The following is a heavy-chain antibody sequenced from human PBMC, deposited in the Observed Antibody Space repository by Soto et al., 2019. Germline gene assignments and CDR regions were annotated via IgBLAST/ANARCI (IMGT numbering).Heavy chain of an antibody. CDR3: SYGYSFYY. V-gene: IGHV4-61*01. J-gene: IGHJ4*02. Sequence: PSETLSLTCTVSGASLRSGSYYWSWIRQPPGKGLEWIGYISHSGRTNYDPSLKSRLTMSVDTSQNQFSLQLNSVTAADTAVYYCSYGYSFYYWGQGTLVPVSS. CDR2: ISHSGRT. CDR1: GASLRSGSYY. D-gene: IGHD3-10*01.